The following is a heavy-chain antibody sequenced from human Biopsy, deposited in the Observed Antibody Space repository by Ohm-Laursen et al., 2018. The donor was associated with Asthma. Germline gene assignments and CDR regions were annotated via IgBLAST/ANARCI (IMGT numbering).Heavy chain of an antibody. CDR2: ISWNSGSI. D-gene: IGHD1-26*01. CDR3: AKGEWELLGANFDY. CDR1: GFTFDDYA. J-gene: IGHJ4*02. V-gene: IGHV3-9*01. Sequence: SLRLSCSASGFTFDDYAMHWVRQAPGKGLEWVSGISWNSGSIGYADSVKGRFTISRDNAKNSLYLQMNSLRAEDTALYYCAKGEWELLGANFDYWGQGTLVTVSS.